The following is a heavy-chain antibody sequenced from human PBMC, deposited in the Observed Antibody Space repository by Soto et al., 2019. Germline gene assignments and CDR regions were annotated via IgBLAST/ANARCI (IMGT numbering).Heavy chain of an antibody. CDR3: ARGGLRFLEWATPRPYYYYGMDV. Sequence: SSVKVSCKASGVTFSSYAISWVRQAPGQGLEWMAGIIPIFGTANYAQKFQGRVTITADKSTSTAYMELSSLRSEDTAVYYCARGGLRFLEWATPRPYYYYGMDVWGQGTTVTVSS. D-gene: IGHD3-3*01. CDR2: IIPIFGTA. J-gene: IGHJ6*02. V-gene: IGHV1-69*06. CDR1: GVTFSSYA.